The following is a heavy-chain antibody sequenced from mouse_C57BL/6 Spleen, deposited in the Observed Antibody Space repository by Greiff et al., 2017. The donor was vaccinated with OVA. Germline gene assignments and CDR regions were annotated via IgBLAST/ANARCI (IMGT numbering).Heavy chain of an antibody. V-gene: IGHV5-17*01. CDR2: ISSGSSTI. CDR1: GFTFSDYG. D-gene: IGHD4-1*01. J-gene: IGHJ4*01. Sequence: EVKLVESGGGLVKPGGSLKLSCAASGFTFSDYGMHWVRQAPEKGLEWVAYISSGSSTIYYADTVKGRFTISRDNAKNTLFLQMTSLRSGDTAMYYCARLLLGYAMDYWGQGTSVTVSS. CDR3: ARLLLGYAMDY.